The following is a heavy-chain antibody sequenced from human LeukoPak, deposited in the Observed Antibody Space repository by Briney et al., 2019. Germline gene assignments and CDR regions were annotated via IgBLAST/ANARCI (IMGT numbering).Heavy chain of an antibody. D-gene: IGHD3-10*01. V-gene: IGHV4-39*01. CDR3: ASRVYGLGSFNY. Sequence: TASETLSLTCTVSGDSISSTSYYWDWIRQPPGKGLEWIGSIYNSGTTYYNPSLKSRVTISVDTSTNQFSLKVSSVTAADTAVYYCASRVYGLGSFNYWGQGALVTVSS. CDR2: IYNSGTT. CDR1: GDSISSTSYY. J-gene: IGHJ4*01.